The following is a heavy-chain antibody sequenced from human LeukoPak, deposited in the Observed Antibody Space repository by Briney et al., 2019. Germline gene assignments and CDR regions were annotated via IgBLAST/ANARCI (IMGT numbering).Heavy chain of an antibody. CDR1: GCSISSSSYY. D-gene: IGHD6-13*01. J-gene: IGHJ6*03. CDR3: ARVRSSSWYLYYYYMDV. V-gene: IGHV4-39*07. Sequence: SETLSLTCTVSGCSISSSSYYWGWIRQPQGKGLEWIGSIYYSGSTYYNPSLKSRVTISVDTSKNQFSLKLSSVTAADTAVYYCARVRSSSWYLYYYYMDVWGKGTTVTVSS. CDR2: IYYSGST.